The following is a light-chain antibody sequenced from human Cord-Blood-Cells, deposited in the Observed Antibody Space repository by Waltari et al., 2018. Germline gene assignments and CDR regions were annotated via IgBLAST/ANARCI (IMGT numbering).Light chain of an antibody. V-gene: IGLV2-11*01. CDR1: RRDVGGYNY. Sequence: QSALTQPRSVSGSPGTSVTISCTGTRRDVGGYNYVSWYQQHPGKAPKLMIYDVSKRPSGVPDRFSGSKSGNTASLTISGLQAEDEADYYCCSYAGSYTYVVFGGGTKLTVL. CDR3: CSYAGSYTYVV. J-gene: IGLJ2*01. CDR2: DVS.